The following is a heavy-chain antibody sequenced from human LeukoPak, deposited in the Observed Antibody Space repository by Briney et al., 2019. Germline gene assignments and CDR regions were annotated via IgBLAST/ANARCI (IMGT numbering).Heavy chain of an antibody. Sequence: SETLSLTCTVSGGSISSYYWSWVRQPPGEGLEWIGYIYYSGSTNYNPSLKSRVTISVDTSKNQFSLKLSSVTAADTAVYYCASITIFGVVPTTTWFDPWGQGTLVTVSS. J-gene: IGHJ5*02. V-gene: IGHV4-59*12. CDR2: IYYSGST. D-gene: IGHD3-3*01. CDR1: GGSISSYY. CDR3: ASITIFGVVPTTTWFDP.